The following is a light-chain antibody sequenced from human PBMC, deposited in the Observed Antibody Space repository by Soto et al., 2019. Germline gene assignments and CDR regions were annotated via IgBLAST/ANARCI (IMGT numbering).Light chain of an antibody. CDR1: QSVRSW. Sequence: DIHMTQSPATLSASVGYRFTITCRASQSVRSWLAWYQQKPGTAPKLLIFDASRLESGVPSRLSGSASGTEFTLTISSLEPEDFAVYYCQQYGSSGTFGQGTKVDIK. CDR3: QQYGSSGT. CDR2: DAS. V-gene: IGKV1-5*01. J-gene: IGKJ1*01.